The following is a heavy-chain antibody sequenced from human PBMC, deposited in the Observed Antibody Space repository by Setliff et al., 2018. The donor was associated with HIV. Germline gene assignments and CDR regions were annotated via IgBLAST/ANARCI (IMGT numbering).Heavy chain of an antibody. CDR3: ARESTDSSGYYRGYFDY. CDR2: IYHSGTT. CDR1: GYFISSVSY. Sequence: SETLSLTCTVSGYFISSVSYWGWIRQPPGKGLEWIGSIYHSGTTYYNPSLKSRVTISVDTSKNQFSLKLSSVTAADTAVYYCARESTDSSGYYRGYFDYWGQGTRVTVSS. J-gene: IGHJ4*02. D-gene: IGHD6-19*01. V-gene: IGHV4-38-2*02.